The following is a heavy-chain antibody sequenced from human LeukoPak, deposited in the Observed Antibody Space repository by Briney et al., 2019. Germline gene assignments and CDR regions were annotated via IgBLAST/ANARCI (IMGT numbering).Heavy chain of an antibody. V-gene: IGHV3-48*03. CDR1: GFTFSRYE. D-gene: IGHD1-26*01. CDR3: SRAGGGRRRSGY. CDR2: ISSSGSTI. J-gene: IGHJ4*02. Sequence: PGGSLRFSCAASGFTFSRYEMNWVRQAPGKGLEWVSYISSSGSTIYYADSVKCRFTISRDNAKNSLYLQMNSLRAEDTAVYYCSRAGGGRRRSGYWGQGTLVTVSS.